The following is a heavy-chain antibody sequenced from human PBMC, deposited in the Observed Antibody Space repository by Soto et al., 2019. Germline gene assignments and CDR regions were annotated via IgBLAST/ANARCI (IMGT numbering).Heavy chain of an antibody. CDR2: TSYDGNNE. J-gene: IGHJ4*02. V-gene: IGHV3-30*18. CDR3: AKDKGVFNWATSYFDY. D-gene: IGHD1-1*01. Sequence: GGLRLSGAASGFTFSNYAMHWVRQAPGKGLEWVALTSYDGNNEYYTDSVKGRFTISRDNSKNTLFLQMNSQRPEDTAVYYCAKDKGVFNWATSYFDYWGQGALVTVYS. CDR1: GFTFSNYA.